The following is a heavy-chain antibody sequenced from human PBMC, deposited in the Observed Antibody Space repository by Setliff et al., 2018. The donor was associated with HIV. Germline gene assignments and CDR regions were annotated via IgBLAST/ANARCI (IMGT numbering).Heavy chain of an antibody. V-gene: IGHV3-74*01. CDR3: AQAQTSVSGSYYQYLQH. Sequence: PGGSLRLSCAASGFTFSSYWMHWVRQAPGKGLVWVSRLNTDGSNTRYADSVKGRFTISRDNVKNTLYLQMNSLTDEDTAKYYCAQAQTSVSGSYYQYLQHWGQGTLVTVSS. J-gene: IGHJ1*01. D-gene: IGHD3-10*01. CDR2: LNTDGSNT. CDR1: GFTFSSYW.